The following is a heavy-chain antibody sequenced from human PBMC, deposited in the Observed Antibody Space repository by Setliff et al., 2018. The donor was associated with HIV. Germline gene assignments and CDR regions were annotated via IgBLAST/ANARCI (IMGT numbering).Heavy chain of an antibody. V-gene: IGHV3-7*05. CDR3: AREDVMTGYSFDY. J-gene: IGHJ4*02. CDR1: GFTLNRYW. D-gene: IGHD3-9*01. CDR2: IKQDGSEI. Sequence: GGSLRLSCAASGFTLNRYWMSWVRQAPGKGLERVANIKQDGSEIHYVDSVKGRFTISRDNAKNSLYLQMNSLSAEDTAVYYCAREDVMTGYSFDYWGQGTLVTVSS.